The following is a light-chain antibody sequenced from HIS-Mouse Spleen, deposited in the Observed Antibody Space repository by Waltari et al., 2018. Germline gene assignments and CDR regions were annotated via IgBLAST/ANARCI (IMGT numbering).Light chain of an antibody. CDR1: QSVSSY. Sequence: EIVLTQSPATLSLSPGERATLSCRASQSVSSYLAWSQQKPGQAPRLLIYDASNRATGIPARFSGSGSGTDFTLTISSLEPEDFAVYYCQQRSNWPPITFGPGTKVDIK. CDR3: QQRSNWPPIT. J-gene: IGKJ3*01. V-gene: IGKV3-11*01. CDR2: DAS.